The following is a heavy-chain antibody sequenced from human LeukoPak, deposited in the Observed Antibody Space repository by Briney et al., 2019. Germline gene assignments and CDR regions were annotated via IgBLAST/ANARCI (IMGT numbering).Heavy chain of an antibody. Sequence: GGSLRLSCAASGFTFSSYAMSWVRQAPGKGLEWVSAISGSGGSTYYADSVKGRFTTSRDDAKDSVYLQMESLRVEDTAIYYCARNFDSWGQGTLVTVSS. CDR1: GFTFSSYA. J-gene: IGHJ4*02. V-gene: IGHV3-23*01. CDR3: ARNFDS. CDR2: ISGSGGST.